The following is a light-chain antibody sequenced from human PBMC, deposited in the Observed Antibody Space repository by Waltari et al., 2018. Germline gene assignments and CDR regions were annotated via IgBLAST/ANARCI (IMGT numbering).Light chain of an antibody. V-gene: IGLV2-23*02. CDR3: CSYVTGDTWV. Sequence: QSALTQPASVSGSPGPSITISCNGSSSDVGTYKFVSWYQQHPGKAPKLMIYEINQRPSGISNRFSGSKFGNTAVLTISGLQTDDEADYYCCSYVTGDTWVFGGGTRVAVL. CDR1: SSDVGTYKF. CDR2: EIN. J-gene: IGLJ3*02.